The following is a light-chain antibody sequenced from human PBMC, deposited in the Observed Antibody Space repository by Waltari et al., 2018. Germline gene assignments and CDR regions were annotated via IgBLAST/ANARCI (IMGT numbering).Light chain of an antibody. Sequence: DIQMTQSPSTLSASVGDRVTITCRASQSISSWLAWYRQKPGKAPKLLIYKASSLESGVPSRFSGSGSGTEFTLTISSLQPDDCATYYCQQYNSYRWTFGQGTKVEIK. CDR1: QSISSW. CDR3: QQYNSYRWT. CDR2: KAS. V-gene: IGKV1-5*03. J-gene: IGKJ1*01.